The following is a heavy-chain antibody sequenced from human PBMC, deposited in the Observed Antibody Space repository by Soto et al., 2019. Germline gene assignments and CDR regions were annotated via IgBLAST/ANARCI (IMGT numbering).Heavy chain of an antibody. V-gene: IGHV1-69*01. CDR2: IIPIFGTA. CDR3: ARDRGVPAGYYYYYGMDV. J-gene: IGHJ6*02. D-gene: IGHD2-2*01. Sequence: VQLVQSGAEVKKPGSSVKVSCKASGGTFSSYAISWVRQAPGQGLEWMGGIIPIFGTANYAQKFQGRVTITADESTSTAYMELSSLRSEDTAVYYCARDRGVPAGYYYYYGMDVWGQGTTVTVSS. CDR1: GGTFSSYA.